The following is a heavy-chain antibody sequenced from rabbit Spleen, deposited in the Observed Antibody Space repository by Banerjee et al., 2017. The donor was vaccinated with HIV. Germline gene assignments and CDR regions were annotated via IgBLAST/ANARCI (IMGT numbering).Heavy chain of an antibody. CDR3: ASGYSDVYFDL. V-gene: IGHV1S45*01. D-gene: IGHD1-1*01. CDR2: IDIGSRDFT. Sequence: QEQLVESGGGLVQPEGSLTLTCTASGISFSAYNFMCWVRQAPGKGLEWIACIDIGSRDFTYYASWAKGRFTISKTSSTTVTLQMTSLTAADTATYFCASGYSDVYFDLWGQGTLVTVS. J-gene: IGHJ4*01. CDR1: GISFSAYNF.